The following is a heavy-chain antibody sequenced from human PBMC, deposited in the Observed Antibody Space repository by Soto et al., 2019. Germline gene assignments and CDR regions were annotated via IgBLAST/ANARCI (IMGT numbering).Heavy chain of an antibody. V-gene: IGHV6-1*01. J-gene: IGHJ4*02. CDR2: TYFRSKWYN. Sequence: SQTLSLTCAISGDSVSSNTASWNWIRQSPSRGLEWLGRTYFRSKWYNDYAVSVKSRIIINPDTSNNQFSLQLNSVTPEDTAVYYFAMSGGASPYWGQGTLVTVSS. CDR3: AMSGGASPY. CDR1: GDSVSSNTAS. D-gene: IGHD1-26*01.